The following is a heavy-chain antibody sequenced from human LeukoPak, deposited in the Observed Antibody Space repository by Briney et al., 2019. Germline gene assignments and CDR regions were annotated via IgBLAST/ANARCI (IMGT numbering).Heavy chain of an antibody. J-gene: IGHJ4*02. CDR2: INPNSGGT. CDR3: ARDQFVPYYYDSSGYYIYFDY. D-gene: IGHD3-22*01. V-gene: IGHV1-2*06. CDR1: GYTFTGYY. Sequence: ASVKVSCKASGYTFTGYYMHWVRQAPGQGLEWMGRINPNSGGTNYAQKFQGRVTMTRDTSISTAYMELSRLRSDDTAVYYCARDQFVPYYYDSSGYYIYFDYWGQGTLVTVSS.